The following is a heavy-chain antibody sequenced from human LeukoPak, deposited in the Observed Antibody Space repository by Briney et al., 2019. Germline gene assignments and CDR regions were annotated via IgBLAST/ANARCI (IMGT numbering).Heavy chain of an antibody. Sequence: GGSLRLSCAASGFTFSSYNMNWVRQAPGKGLEWVSSISSSSSYIYYADSLKGRFTISRDNAKNSLYLQMNSLRAEDTAIYYCARDTLEYSNSPDALDIWGQGTMVTVSS. D-gene: IGHD4-23*01. CDR3: ARDTLEYSNSPDALDI. CDR1: GFTFSSYN. CDR2: ISSSSSYI. J-gene: IGHJ3*02. V-gene: IGHV3-21*01.